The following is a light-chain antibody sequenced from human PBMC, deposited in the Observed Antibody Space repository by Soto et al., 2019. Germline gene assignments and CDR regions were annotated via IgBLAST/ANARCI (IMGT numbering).Light chain of an antibody. CDR3: QQSYSTPWT. V-gene: IGKV1-39*01. J-gene: IGKJ1*01. CDR2: AAS. Sequence: DIRMTQSPSSLSASVGDRVTITCRASQGISTYLNWYQQKPGKAPKLLIYAASSLQSGVPSRFSGSGSETDFTLTISSLQPEDFATYSCQQSYSTPWTFGQGTKVDIK. CDR1: QGISTY.